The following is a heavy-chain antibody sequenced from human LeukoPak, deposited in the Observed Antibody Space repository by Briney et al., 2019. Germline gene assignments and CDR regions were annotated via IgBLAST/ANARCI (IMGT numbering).Heavy chain of an antibody. J-gene: IGHJ4*02. CDR1: GFTFSSYG. CDR3: AKARQLWSTYYFDY. V-gene: IGHV3-30*18. Sequence: GRSLRFSCAASGFTFSSYGMHWVRQAPGKGLEWVAVISYDGSNKYYADSVKGRFTISRDNSKNTLYLQMNSLRAEDTAVYYCAKARQLWSTYYFDYWGQGTLVTVSS. D-gene: IGHD5-18*01. CDR2: ISYDGSNK.